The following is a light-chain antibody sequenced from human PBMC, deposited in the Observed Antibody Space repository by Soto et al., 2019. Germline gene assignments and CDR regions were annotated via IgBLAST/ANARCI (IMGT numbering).Light chain of an antibody. Sequence: QSVLTQPRSVSGSPGQSVTISCTGTSSDVGGYNYVSWYQQHPGKAPKLMIYDVSKRPSGVPDRFSGSKSGNTASLTISGLQAEDEADYYCYSYAGNYRVFGGGTKVTVL. CDR2: DVS. CDR1: SSDVGGYNY. J-gene: IGLJ3*02. V-gene: IGLV2-11*01. CDR3: YSYAGNYRV.